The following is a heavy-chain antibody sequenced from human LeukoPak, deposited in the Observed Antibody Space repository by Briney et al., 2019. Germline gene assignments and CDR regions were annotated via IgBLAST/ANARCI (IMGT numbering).Heavy chain of an antibody. Sequence: GGSLRLSCAASGFTFSSYSMNWVRQAPGKGLEWVSSISSSSSYIYYADSVKGRFTISRDNSKNTLYLQMNSLRAEDTAVYYCARDAAAAGRADAFDIWGQGTMVTVSS. CDR2: ISSSSSYI. CDR1: GFTFSSYS. V-gene: IGHV3-21*01. D-gene: IGHD6-13*01. J-gene: IGHJ3*02. CDR3: ARDAAAAGRADAFDI.